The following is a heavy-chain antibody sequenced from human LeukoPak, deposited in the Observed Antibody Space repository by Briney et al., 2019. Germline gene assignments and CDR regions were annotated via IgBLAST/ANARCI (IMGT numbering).Heavy chain of an antibody. CDR1: GFTVSSNY. Sequence: PGGSLRLSCAASGFTVSSNYMSWVRQAPGKGLEWVSVIYSGGSTYYADSVKGRFTISRDNSKNTLYLQMNSLRAEDTAVYYCARDLSSSSFDYWGQGTLVTVSS. V-gene: IGHV3-66*01. CDR2: IYSGGST. J-gene: IGHJ4*02. D-gene: IGHD6-13*01. CDR3: ARDLSSSSFDY.